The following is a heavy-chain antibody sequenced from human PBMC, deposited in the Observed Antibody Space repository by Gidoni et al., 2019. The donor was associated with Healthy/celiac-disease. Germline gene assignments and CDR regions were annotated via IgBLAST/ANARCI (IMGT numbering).Heavy chain of an antibody. D-gene: IGHD3-3*01. V-gene: IGHV7-4-1*01. CDR3: ARGNYDFWSGSSYYYYYMDV. CDR2: INTNTGNP. Sequence: QVQLVQSGSELKKPGASVKVSCKASGYTFTRYAMNWVRQAPGQGLEWMGWINTNTGNPTYAQGFTGRFVFSLDTPVSTAYLQSYSLKAEDAAVYFCARGNYDFWSGSSYYYYYMDVWGQGTTVTVSS. CDR1: GYTFTRYA. J-gene: IGHJ6*03.